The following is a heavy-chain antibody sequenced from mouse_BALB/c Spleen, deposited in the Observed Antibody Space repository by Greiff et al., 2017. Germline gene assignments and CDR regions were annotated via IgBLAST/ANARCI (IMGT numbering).Heavy chain of an antibody. CDR3: ARWYYGSSYDYAMDY. CDR1: GYSFTSYY. Sequence: EVQLQESGPELMKPGASVKISCKASGYSFTSYYMHWVKQSHGKSLEWIGYIDPFNGGTSYNQKFKGKATLTVDKSSSTAYMHLSSLTSEDSAVYYCARWYYGSSYDYAMDYWGQGTSVTVSS. J-gene: IGHJ4*01. V-gene: IGHV1S135*01. D-gene: IGHD1-1*01. CDR2: IDPFNGGT.